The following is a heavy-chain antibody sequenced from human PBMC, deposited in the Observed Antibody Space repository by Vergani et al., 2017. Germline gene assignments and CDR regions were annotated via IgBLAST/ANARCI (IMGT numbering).Heavy chain of an antibody. V-gene: IGHV3-30*02. CDR1: GFTFSSYG. Sequence: QVQLVESGGGVVQPGGSLRLSCAASGFTFSSYGMHWVRQAPGKGLEWVAFIRYDGSNKYYADSVKGRFTISRDNSKNTLYLQMNSLRAEDTAVYYCAKDSYYYGSGGYWVDYWGQGTLVTVSS. J-gene: IGHJ4*02. CDR2: IRYDGSNK. D-gene: IGHD3-10*01. CDR3: AKDSYYYGSGGYWVDY.